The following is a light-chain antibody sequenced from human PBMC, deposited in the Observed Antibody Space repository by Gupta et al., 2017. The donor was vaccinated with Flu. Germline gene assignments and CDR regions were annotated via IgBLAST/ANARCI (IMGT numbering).Light chain of an antibody. V-gene: IGLV1-44*01. CDR2: NDN. J-gene: IGLJ3*02. Sequence: WYQHLPGTAPRLLIYNDNQRPSGVPDRFSGSKSGTSASLAIGCLQSEDEADYYCAAWDDSLTALPADGSLTGLWVFGGGTKLSVL. CDR3: AAWDDSLTALPADGSLTGLWV.